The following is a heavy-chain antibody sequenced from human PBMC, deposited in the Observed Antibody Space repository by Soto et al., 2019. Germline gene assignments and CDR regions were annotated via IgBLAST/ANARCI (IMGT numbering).Heavy chain of an antibody. Sequence: GGSLRLSCAASGFTFSSYAMSWVRQAPGKGLEWVSAISGSGGSTYYADSVKGRFTISRDNSKNTLYLQMNSLRAEDTAVYYCAKDMYYDYIWGSPSAPVGYWGQGTLVTVSS. CDR3: AKDMYYDYIWGSPSAPVGY. CDR2: ISGSGGST. J-gene: IGHJ4*02. D-gene: IGHD3-16*01. CDR1: GFTFSSYA. V-gene: IGHV3-23*01.